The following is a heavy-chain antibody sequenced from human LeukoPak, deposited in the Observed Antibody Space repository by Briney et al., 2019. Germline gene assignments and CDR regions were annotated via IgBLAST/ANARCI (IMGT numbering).Heavy chain of an antibody. D-gene: IGHD3-22*01. CDR3: ARGRSAYDSSGYYYGN. J-gene: IGHJ4*02. Sequence: SETLSLTCTVSGGSISSYYWSWIRQPPGKGLEWIGDINHSGSANYSPSLKSRVTISEDPSKNQFSLKLSPVTAADTAIYYCARGRSAYDSSGYYYGNWGQGTLVTVSS. CDR1: GGSISSYY. V-gene: IGHV4-34*01. CDR2: INHSGSA.